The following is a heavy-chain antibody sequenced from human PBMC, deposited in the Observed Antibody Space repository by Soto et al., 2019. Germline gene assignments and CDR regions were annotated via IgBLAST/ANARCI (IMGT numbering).Heavy chain of an antibody. D-gene: IGHD5-12*01. V-gene: IGHV5-51*01. J-gene: IGHJ4*02. Sequence: GKGLEWMGIIYPGDSDTRYSPSFQGQVTISADKSISTAYLQWSSLKASDTAMYYCARANVEMATIVDYWGQGTLVTVSS. CDR3: ARANVEMATIVDY. CDR2: IYPGDSDT.